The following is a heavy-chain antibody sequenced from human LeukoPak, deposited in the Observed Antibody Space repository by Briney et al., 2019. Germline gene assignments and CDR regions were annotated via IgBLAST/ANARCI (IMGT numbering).Heavy chain of an antibody. CDR2: INPNSGGT. CDR1: GYTFTGYY. Sequence: ASVKVSCKASGYTFTGYYMHWVRQAPGQGLEWMGWINPNSGGTNYAQKFQGRVTMTRDTSISTAYMELSSLRSEDTAVYYCARVGSSSRGEYFQHWGQGTLVTVSS. D-gene: IGHD6-13*01. J-gene: IGHJ1*01. CDR3: ARVGSSSRGEYFQH. V-gene: IGHV1-2*02.